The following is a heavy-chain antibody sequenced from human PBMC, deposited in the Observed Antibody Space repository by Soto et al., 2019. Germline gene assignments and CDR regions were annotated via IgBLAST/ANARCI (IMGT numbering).Heavy chain of an antibody. CDR3: AKDPGYSSGTFDY. CDR2: ISYDGSNK. D-gene: IGHD6-19*01. V-gene: IGHV3-30*18. J-gene: IGHJ4*02. Sequence: GGSLRLSCAASGFTFSSYGMHWVRQAPGKGLEWVAVISYDGSNKYYADSVKGRFTISRDNSKNTLYLQMNSLRAEDTAVYYCAKDPGYSSGTFDYWGQGTLVTVS. CDR1: GFTFSSYG.